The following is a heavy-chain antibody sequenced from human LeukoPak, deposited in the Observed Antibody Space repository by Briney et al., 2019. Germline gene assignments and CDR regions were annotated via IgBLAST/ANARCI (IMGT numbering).Heavy chain of an antibody. CDR3: ARDRSSFSYAFDI. CDR2: ISTYNDDR. D-gene: IGHD6-6*01. CDR1: GYTFTTYA. J-gene: IGHJ3*02. V-gene: IGHV1-3*04. Sequence: GASVKVSCKASGYTFTTYAIHWLRQAPGQRLEWMGWISTYNDDRKYSPKFQGTVTITTDTSASTAYLELSSLRSEDTAVYYCARDRSSFSYAFDIWGQGTMVTVSS.